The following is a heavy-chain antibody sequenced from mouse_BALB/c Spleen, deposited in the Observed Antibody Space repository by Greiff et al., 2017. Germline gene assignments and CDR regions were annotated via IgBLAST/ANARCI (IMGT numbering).Heavy chain of an antibody. Sequence: QVQLQQSGPGLVQPSQSLSITCTVSGFSLTSYGVHWVRQSPGKGLEWLGVIWSGGSTDYNAAFISRLSISKDNSKSQVFFKMNSLQANDTAIYYCARNLNWDVGYYYAMDYWGQGTSVTVSS. CDR1: GFSLTSYG. CDR2: IWSGGST. J-gene: IGHJ4*01. V-gene: IGHV2-2*02. CDR3: ARNLNWDVGYYYAMDY. D-gene: IGHD4-1*02.